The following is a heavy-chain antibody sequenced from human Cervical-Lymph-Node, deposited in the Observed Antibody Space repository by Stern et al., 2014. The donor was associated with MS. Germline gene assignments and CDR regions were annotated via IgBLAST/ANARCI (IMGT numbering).Heavy chain of an antibody. CDR2: LTPVFGTA. CDR3: ARLGGPGPMVRGVVDY. CDR1: GGTFRTST. D-gene: IGHD3-10*01. J-gene: IGHJ4*02. Sequence: QVQLMQSGPEVKKPGSSVKVSCKASGGTFRTSTISWVRQAPGQGLEWMGGLTPVFGTAHYAQSFQDRLTITADESTSTSYMELSSLRSDDSALFYCARLGGPGPMVRGVVDYWGQGTLVSVSS. V-gene: IGHV1-69*01.